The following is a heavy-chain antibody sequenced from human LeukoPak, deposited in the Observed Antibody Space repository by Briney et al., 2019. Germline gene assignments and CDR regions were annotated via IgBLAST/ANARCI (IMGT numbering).Heavy chain of an antibody. CDR3: ATAIIIGAGGRDPFDV. CDR1: GHSLHEVS. Sequence: ASVKVSCKVVGHSLHEVSIHWVRQTPGNGLEWMGGFDPEGFKTIYGQNFQGRFTMTDDISTETAYMEMSGLRPEDTAFYYCATAIIIGAGGRDPFDVWGQGTAVSVSS. V-gene: IGHV1-24*01. J-gene: IGHJ3*01. CDR2: FDPEGFKT. D-gene: IGHD3-10*01.